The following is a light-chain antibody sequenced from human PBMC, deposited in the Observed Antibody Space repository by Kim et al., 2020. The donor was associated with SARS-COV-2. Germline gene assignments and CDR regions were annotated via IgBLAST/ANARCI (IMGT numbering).Light chain of an antibody. CDR1: QGVGRN. CDR3: QQYEDWPLT. V-gene: IGKV3-15*01. CDR2: GAS. J-gene: IGKJ4*01. Sequence: VSPRERVTLSCRGRQGVGRNFAWYQQKPGQAPRLLIYGASSRAPDVPVRVSGSGSGTEFSLTISSLQSGDSAVYYCQQYEDWPLTFGGGTKVDIK.